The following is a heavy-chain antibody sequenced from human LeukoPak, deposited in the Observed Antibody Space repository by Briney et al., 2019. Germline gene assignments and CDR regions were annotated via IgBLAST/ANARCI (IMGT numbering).Heavy chain of an antibody. D-gene: IGHD2-2*01. J-gene: IGHJ5*02. V-gene: IGHV1-2*02. CDR3: ARVALWEYQLPPIWWFDP. Sequence: GASVKVSCKASGYTFTGYYMHWVRQAPGQGLEWMGWINPNSGGTNYAQKFQGRVTMTRDTSISTAYMELSRLRSDDTAVYYCARVALWEYQLPPIWWFDPWGQGTLVTVSS. CDR2: INPNSGGT. CDR1: GYTFTGYY.